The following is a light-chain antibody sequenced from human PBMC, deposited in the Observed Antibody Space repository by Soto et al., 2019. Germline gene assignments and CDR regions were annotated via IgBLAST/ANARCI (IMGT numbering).Light chain of an antibody. J-gene: IGKJ3*01. CDR3: QQYYSYSFT. V-gene: IGKV1-8*01. CDR2: AAS. Sequence: AIRMTQSTSSLSASTGDRVTITCRASQGISSYLAWYQQKPGKAPKLLIYAASTLQSGVPSRFSGSGSGTDFTLTISCLQSEDFATYYCQQYYSYSFTFGPGTKVDIK. CDR1: QGISSY.